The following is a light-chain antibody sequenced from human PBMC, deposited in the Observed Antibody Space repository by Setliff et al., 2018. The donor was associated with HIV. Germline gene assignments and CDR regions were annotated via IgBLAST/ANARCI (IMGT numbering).Light chain of an antibody. Sequence: QSALAQPASVSGSPGQSITISCTGTSSDVGDYDYVSWYQHHPGKAPKLIIYDVSKRPSGISNRFSGSKSGNTASLTISGLQTEDETAYYCCSYTRSSTNVVFGGGTKVTVL. CDR2: DVS. V-gene: IGLV2-14*03. J-gene: IGLJ2*01. CDR3: CSYTRSSTNVV. CDR1: SSDVGDYDY.